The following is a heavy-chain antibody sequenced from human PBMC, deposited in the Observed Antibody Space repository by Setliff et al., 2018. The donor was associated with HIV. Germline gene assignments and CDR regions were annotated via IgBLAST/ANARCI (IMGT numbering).Heavy chain of an antibody. CDR1: GFTFSNYA. D-gene: IGHD5-18*01. CDR3: AKGFRPVDTALVSGPTY. V-gene: IGHV3-23*01. CDR2: TTGSGDNT. Sequence: GGSLRLSCAATGFTFSNYAMSWVRQAPGKGLEWVSSTTGSGDNTFYADSVKGRFTISRDNSRNTLYLQMNSLRAEDTALYYCAKGFRPVDTALVSGPTYWGQGIRVTVSS. J-gene: IGHJ4*02.